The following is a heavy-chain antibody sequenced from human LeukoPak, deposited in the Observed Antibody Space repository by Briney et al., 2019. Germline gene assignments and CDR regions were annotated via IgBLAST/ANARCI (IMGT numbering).Heavy chain of an antibody. CDR2: IYTSGST. J-gene: IGHJ5*02. V-gene: IGHV4-61*02. CDR3: AREFRPRNWFDP. Sequence: SQTLSLTCTVSGGSISSGSYYWSWIRQPAGKGLEWIGRIYTSGSTNYNPSLKSRVTISVDTSKNQFSLKLSSVTAADTAVYYCAREFRPRNWFDPWGQGTLVTVSS. CDR1: GGSISSGSYY.